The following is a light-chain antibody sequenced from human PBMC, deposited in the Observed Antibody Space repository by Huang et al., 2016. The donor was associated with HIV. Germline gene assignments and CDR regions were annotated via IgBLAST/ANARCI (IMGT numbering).Light chain of an antibody. CDR1: QSISSY. Sequence: DIQMTQSPSSLSASVGDRVTITCRASQSISSYLNWYQQKPWTAPKVLIYAATSLQSGVPSRFRGSGAGTDFTLTINNLQPEDSATYYCQQTYITPLTFGQGTKLEIK. CDR2: AAT. V-gene: IGKV1-39*01. J-gene: IGKJ2*01. CDR3: QQTYITPLT.